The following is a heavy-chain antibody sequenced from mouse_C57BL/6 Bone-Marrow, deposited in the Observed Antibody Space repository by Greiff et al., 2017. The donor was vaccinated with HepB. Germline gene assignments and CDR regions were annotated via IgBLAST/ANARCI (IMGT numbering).Heavy chain of an antibody. D-gene: IGHD2-3*01. CDR2: TFYSGIT. V-gene: IGHV3-3*01. Sequence: EVQLQQSGPSLVRPSQTLSLTCTVTGFSINSDCYWIWIRQFPGNKLEYIGYTFYSGITYYNPSLESRTYITRDTSKNQFSLKLSSVTTEDTATYYCAVDGYYGGGFAYWGQGTLVTVSA. CDR3: AVDGYYGGGFAY. CDR1: GFSINSDCY. J-gene: IGHJ3*01.